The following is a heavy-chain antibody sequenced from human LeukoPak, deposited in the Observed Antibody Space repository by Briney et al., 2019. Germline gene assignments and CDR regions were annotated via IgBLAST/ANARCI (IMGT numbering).Heavy chain of an antibody. J-gene: IGHJ4*02. CDR3: ARAGRGSEGRISSFDY. CDR1: GGSISSSSYY. Sequence: MPSETLSLTCTVSGGSISSSSYYWGWIRQPPGKGLEWIGSIYYSGSTYYNPSLKSRVTISVDTSKNQFSLKLSSVTAADTAVYYCARAGRGSEGRISSFDYWGQGTLVTVSS. CDR2: IYYSGST. D-gene: IGHD3-10*01. V-gene: IGHV4-39*01.